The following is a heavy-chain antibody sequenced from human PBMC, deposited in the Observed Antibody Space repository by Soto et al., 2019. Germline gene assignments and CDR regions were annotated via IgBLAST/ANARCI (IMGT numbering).Heavy chain of an antibody. V-gene: IGHV3-33*06. J-gene: IGHJ3*01. Sequence: QVQLVESGGGVVQPGRSLRLSCAASGFTFSSYGMHWVRQAPGKGLEWVAVIWYDGSNKYYADSVKGRFTISRDNSKNTLFLQMNSLRAEDTAVYYCTNRKLPTRPWGPAFDVWGQGTMVTVSS. CDR3: TNRKLPTRPWGPAFDV. CDR2: IWYDGSNK. CDR1: GFTFSSYG. D-gene: IGHD6-6*01.